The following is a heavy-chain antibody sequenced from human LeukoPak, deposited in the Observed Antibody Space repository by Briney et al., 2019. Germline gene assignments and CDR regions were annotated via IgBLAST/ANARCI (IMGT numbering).Heavy chain of an antibody. CDR3: ARDRDYAFDI. Sequence: PGGSLRLSCAASGFTFSGYSMNWVRQAPGKGLEWVSYITAGSDAIYYADSVKGRFTISRDNAKNSLYLQMNSLRAEDTAMYYCARDRDYAFDIWGQGTMVTVSS. D-gene: IGHD3-10*01. J-gene: IGHJ3*02. V-gene: IGHV3-48*01. CDR2: ITAGSDAI. CDR1: GFTFSGYS.